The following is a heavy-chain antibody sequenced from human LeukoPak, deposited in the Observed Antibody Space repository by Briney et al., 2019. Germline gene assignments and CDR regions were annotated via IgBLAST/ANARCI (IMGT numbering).Heavy chain of an antibody. Sequence: GGSLSLPCLACGFTFRSFCMQGVRQAPASGLEGVALISYDGSNKNYADSVKGRFTISRDNSKHILYLQMNSLRVEDTAVYFCAREYGGNSAAFDIWGQGTMVTVSS. J-gene: IGHJ3*02. D-gene: IGHD4-23*01. CDR3: AREYGGNSAAFDI. CDR2: ISYDGSNK. CDR1: GFTFRSFC. V-gene: IGHV3-30*03.